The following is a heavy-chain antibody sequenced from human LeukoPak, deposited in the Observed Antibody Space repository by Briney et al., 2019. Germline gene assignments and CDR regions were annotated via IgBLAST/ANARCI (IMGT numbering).Heavy chain of an antibody. CDR1: GFTFSSYG. J-gene: IGHJ4*02. D-gene: IGHD3-10*01. V-gene: IGHV3-30*02. Sequence: GGSLRLSCAAPGFTFSSYGMHWVRQAPGKGLEWVAFIRYDGSNKYYADSVKGRFTISRDNSKNTLYLQMNSLRAEDTALYYCAKGVPSGSGSYYKDWGQGTLVTVSS. CDR3: AKGVPSGSGSYYKD. CDR2: IRYDGSNK.